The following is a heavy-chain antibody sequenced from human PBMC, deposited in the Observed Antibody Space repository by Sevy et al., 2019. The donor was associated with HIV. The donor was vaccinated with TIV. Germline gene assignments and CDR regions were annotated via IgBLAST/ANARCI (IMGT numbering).Heavy chain of an antibody. CDR2: ISYDGVNQ. V-gene: IGHV3-30*01. Sequence: GESLKISCAASGFSFSYYPMHWVRQAPGKGLEWVALISYDGVNQYYAASVKGRFTVSRDNSKNTLYLPINSLRGEETGVYYCARVVGRGEYLIYAYLDYWGQGALVTVSS. CDR1: GFSFSYYP. J-gene: IGHJ4*02. D-gene: IGHD2-15*01. CDR3: ARVVGRGEYLIYAYLDY.